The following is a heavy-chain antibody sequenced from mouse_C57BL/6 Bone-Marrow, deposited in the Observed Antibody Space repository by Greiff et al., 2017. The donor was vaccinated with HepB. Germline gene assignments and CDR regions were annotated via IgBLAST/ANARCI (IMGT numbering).Heavy chain of an antibody. V-gene: IGHV5-9*01. CDR1: GFTFSSYT. Sequence: EVKVEESGGGLVKPGGSLKLSCAASGFTFSSYTMSWVRQTPEKRLEWVATISGGGGNTYYPDSVKGRFTISRDNAKNTLYLQMSSLRSEDTALYYCARPHFAYWGQGTLVTVSA. CDR3: ARPHFAY. J-gene: IGHJ3*01. CDR2: ISGGGGNT.